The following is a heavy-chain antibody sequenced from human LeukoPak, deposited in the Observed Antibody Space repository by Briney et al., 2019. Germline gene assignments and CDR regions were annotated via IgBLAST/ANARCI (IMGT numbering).Heavy chain of an antibody. V-gene: IGHV3-21*06. Sequence: PGGALRLSCAASGFTFSSFSFTWVRQGPGKVLEWVASINTVASYIYYADSVNGRFTISRDKAKNSLYLQINILRAEDTGVYYCARLRRNSDKSGFYYYYDYWGQGTLVTVSS. CDR1: GFTFSSFS. CDR2: INTVASYI. J-gene: IGHJ4*02. D-gene: IGHD3-22*01. CDR3: ARLRRNSDKSGFYYYYDY.